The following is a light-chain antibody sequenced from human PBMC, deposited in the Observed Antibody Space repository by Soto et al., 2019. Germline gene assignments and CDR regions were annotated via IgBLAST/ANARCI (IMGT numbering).Light chain of an antibody. CDR3: HQYGSSPPVT. J-gene: IGKJ5*01. CDR2: GAS. CDR1: QSVSSN. Sequence: EIVMTQSPATLSVSPGERATLSCRASQSVSSNLAWYQQKPGQAPRLLIYGASSRATGIPDKCSGSGSRTDFTPTTSRLEPEDFAMDYCHQYGSSPPVTFGQGTRLVIK. V-gene: IGKV3-20*01.